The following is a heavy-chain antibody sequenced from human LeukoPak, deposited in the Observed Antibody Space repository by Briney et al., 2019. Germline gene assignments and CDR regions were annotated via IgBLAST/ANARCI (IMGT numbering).Heavy chain of an antibody. CDR3: AREGYYYDSSGYASDI. D-gene: IGHD3-22*01. Sequence: ASVKVSCKASGGTFSSYAISWVRQAPGQGLEWMGGIIPIFGTANYAQKFQGRVTITADESTSTAYMELSSLRSEDTAVYYCAREGYYYDSSGYASDIWGQGTMVTVSS. J-gene: IGHJ3*02. V-gene: IGHV1-69*13. CDR2: IIPIFGTA. CDR1: GGTFSSYA.